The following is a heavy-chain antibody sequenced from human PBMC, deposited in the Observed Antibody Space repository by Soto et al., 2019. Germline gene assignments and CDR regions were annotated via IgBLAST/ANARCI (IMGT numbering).Heavy chain of an antibody. V-gene: IGHV4-59*01. Sequence: SETLSLTCTVSGGSISSYYWSWIRQPPGKGLEWIGYFYSSGSTNYNPSLKSRVTISVDTSKNQFSLRLTSVTAADTAVYYCARASTWGPGYYSDYWGRGTLVTVSS. CDR1: GGSISSYY. J-gene: IGHJ4*02. D-gene: IGHD7-27*01. CDR3: ARASTWGPGYYSDY. CDR2: FYSSGST.